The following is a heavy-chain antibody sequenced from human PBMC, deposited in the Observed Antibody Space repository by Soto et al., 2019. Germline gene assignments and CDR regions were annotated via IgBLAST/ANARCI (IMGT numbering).Heavy chain of an antibody. Sequence: PWETLSLTCTVSGGSISSYYWSWIRQPPGKGLEWIGYIYYSGSTNYNPSLKSRVTISVDTSKNQFSLKLSSVTAADTAVYYCAREGGRLTDSSGYYYYYGMDVWGQGTTVTVSS. J-gene: IGHJ6*02. V-gene: IGHV4-59*01. CDR2: IYYSGST. D-gene: IGHD3-22*01. CDR3: AREGGRLTDSSGYYYYYGMDV. CDR1: GGSISSYY.